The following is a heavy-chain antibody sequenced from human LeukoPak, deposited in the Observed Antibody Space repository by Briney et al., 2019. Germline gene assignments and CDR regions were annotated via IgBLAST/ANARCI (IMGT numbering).Heavy chain of an antibody. V-gene: IGHV1-2*02. J-gene: IGHJ4*02. CDR3: ARDVPGYYGSGSPDY. CDR1: GYTFTSYY. CDR2: INPNSGGT. D-gene: IGHD3-10*01. Sequence: ASVKVSCKASGYTFTSYYMHWVRQGPGQGLEWMGIINPNSGGTNYAQKFQGRVTMTRDTSISTAYMELSRLRSDDTAVYYCARDVPGYYGSGSPDYWGQGTLVTVSS.